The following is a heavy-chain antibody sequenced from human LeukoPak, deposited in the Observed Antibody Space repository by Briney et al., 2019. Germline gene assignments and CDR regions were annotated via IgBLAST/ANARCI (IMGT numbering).Heavy chain of an antibody. CDR3: AREIVIMRSDHASPYYMDV. J-gene: IGHJ6*03. D-gene: IGHD3-10*01. V-gene: IGHV4-59*01. Sequence: PSETLSLTCTVSGASISDYFWSWIRQPPGRGLEWIGYVYSGGTTDYSPSLKSRVTISLDTSNNQVSLSLRSATAADTAVYYCAREIVIMRSDHASPYYMDVWGRGTTVTVSS. CDR2: VYSGGTT. CDR1: GASISDYF.